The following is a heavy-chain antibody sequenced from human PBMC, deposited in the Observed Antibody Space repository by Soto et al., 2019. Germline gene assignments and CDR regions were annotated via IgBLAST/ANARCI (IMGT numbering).Heavy chain of an antibody. CDR3: ARDKDRQQIGGKHYYGMDV. J-gene: IGHJ6*02. CDR2: IMPIFPTP. Sequence: QVQLVQSGAEVKKPGSSVTVSCKASGGTFGNSAISWVRQAPGQGLEWMGGIMPIFPTPDYAQKFQGRVTIPEAESTSTAYMELTSLRSEDTAAYYCARDKDRQQIGGKHYYGMDVRGQGTTVTV. CDR1: GGTFGNSA. D-gene: IGHD1-26*01. V-gene: IGHV1-69*12.